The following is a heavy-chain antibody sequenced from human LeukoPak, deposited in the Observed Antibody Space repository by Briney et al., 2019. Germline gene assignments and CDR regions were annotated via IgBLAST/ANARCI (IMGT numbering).Heavy chain of an antibody. CDR1: GGSFSGYY. V-gene: IGHV4-34*01. CDR2: INHSGST. D-gene: IGHD3-10*01. J-gene: IGHJ3*02. CDR3: ARIKSVVRGVIRNDAFDI. Sequence: SQTLSLTCAVDGGSFSGYYWSWISQPPGKGLEWVGEINHSGSTNYNPSLKGRVTISVDTSKNQFSLKLSSVTAAGTAVYYCARIKSVVRGVIRNDAFDIWGQGTMVTVSS.